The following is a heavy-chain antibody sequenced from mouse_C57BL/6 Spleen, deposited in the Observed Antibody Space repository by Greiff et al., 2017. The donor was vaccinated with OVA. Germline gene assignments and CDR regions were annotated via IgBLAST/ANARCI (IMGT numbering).Heavy chain of an antibody. V-gene: IGHV2-5*01. CDR3: AKKRDDGYYVGYAMDY. CDR2: IWRGGST. CDR1: GFSLTSYG. J-gene: IGHJ4*01. D-gene: IGHD2-3*01. Sequence: VKVVESGPGLVQPSQSLSITCTVSGFSLTSYGVHWVRQSPGKGLEWLGVIWRGGSTDYNAAFMSRLSITKDNSKSQVFFKMNSLQADDTAIYYCAKKRDDGYYVGYAMDYWGQGTSVTVSS.